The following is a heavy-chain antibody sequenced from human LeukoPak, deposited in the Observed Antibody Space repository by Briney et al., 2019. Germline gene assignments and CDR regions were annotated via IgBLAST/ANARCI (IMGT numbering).Heavy chain of an antibody. Sequence: PGGSRRLSCAASGFTFSDYYMTWIRQAPGKGLEWVSSISSSGITKDYGDSVKGRFTISRDNAKNSLYLHMNSLRAEDTAVYYCARDYGGSSPFDYWGQGTLVTVSS. V-gene: IGHV3-11*04. CDR3: ARDYGGSSPFDY. J-gene: IGHJ4*02. D-gene: IGHD4-23*01. CDR2: ISSSGITK. CDR1: GFTFSDYY.